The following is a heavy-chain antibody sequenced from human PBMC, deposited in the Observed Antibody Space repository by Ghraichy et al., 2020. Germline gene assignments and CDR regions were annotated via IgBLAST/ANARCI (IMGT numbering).Heavy chain of an antibody. CDR2: LYYSGST. CDR1: GGPINSNSYF. J-gene: IGHJ3*02. CDR3: AVPYYYDSSGYYYKAVFDI. V-gene: IGHV4-39*01. D-gene: IGHD3-22*01. Sequence: SETLSLTCSVSGGPINSNSYFWGWIRQPPGKGLEWIGSLYYSGSTYYNPSLKSRVTIFVDTSKNQFSLRLSSVTAADTAVYYCAVPYYYDSSGYYYKAVFDIWGQGTMVTVSS.